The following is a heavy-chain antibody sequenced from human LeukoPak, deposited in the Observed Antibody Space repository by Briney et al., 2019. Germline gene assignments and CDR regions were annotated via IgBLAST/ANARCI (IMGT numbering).Heavy chain of an antibody. D-gene: IGHD6-13*01. V-gene: IGHV3-23*01. Sequence: GGSLRLSCAASGFTFSTYVMTWVRQAPGKGLERVSVISGRGDYTYYADSMKGRFTISRDNSKNSLFLQMNSLRAEDTAVYYCAKGPRSSWYHYGMDVWGKGTTVTVSS. CDR1: GFTFSTYV. CDR3: AKGPRSSWYHYGMDV. J-gene: IGHJ6*04. CDR2: ISGRGDYT.